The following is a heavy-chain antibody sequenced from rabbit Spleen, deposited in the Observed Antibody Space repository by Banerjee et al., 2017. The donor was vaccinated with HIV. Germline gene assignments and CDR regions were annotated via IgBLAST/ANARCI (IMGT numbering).Heavy chain of an antibody. CDR2: INAATGKP. D-gene: IGHD1-1*01. CDR1: GFSFSDRDV. V-gene: IGHV1S45*01. J-gene: IGHJ4*01. Sequence: QEQLEESGGGLVQPEGSLTLTCKASGFSFSDRDVMCWVRQSPGKGLEWLACINAATGKPVYATWAKGRFTISRTSSTTVTLRMTSLTAADRATYFCARDLVGVIGWNFNLWGPGTLVTVS. CDR3: ARDLVGVIGWNFNL.